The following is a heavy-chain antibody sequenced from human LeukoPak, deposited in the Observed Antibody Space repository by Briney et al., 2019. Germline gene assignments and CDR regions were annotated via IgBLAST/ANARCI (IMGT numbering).Heavy chain of an antibody. CDR2: ISSSSSYI. Sequence: GGSLRLSCAASGFTFSSYSMNWVRQAPGKGLEWVSSISSSSSYIYYADSVKGRFTISRDNAKNSLYLQMNSLRAEDTAVYYCAKLSYYYDSSGYSRDYWGQGTLVTVSS. CDR1: GFTFSSYS. J-gene: IGHJ4*02. D-gene: IGHD3-22*01. V-gene: IGHV3-21*01. CDR3: AKLSYYYDSSGYSRDY.